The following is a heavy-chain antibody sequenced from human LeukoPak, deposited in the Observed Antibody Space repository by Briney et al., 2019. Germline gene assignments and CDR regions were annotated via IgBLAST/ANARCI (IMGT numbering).Heavy chain of an antibody. Sequence: SETLSLTCAVYGGSFSGYYWSWIRQPPGKGLEWIGEINHSGSTNYNPSLKSRVTISVDTSKNQFSLKLSSVTAADTAVYYCARTLAYYDFWSGYTQHGIWDYWGQGTLVTVSS. V-gene: IGHV4-34*01. CDR3: ARTLAYYDFWSGYTQHGIWDY. J-gene: IGHJ4*02. D-gene: IGHD3-3*01. CDR2: INHSGST. CDR1: GGSFSGYY.